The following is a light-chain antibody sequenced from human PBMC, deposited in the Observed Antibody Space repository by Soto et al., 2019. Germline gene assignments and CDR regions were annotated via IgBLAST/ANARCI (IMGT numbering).Light chain of an antibody. CDR2: EVS. V-gene: IGLV2-14*01. J-gene: IGLJ1*01. CDR1: STDVGGNKY. CDR3: SSYSTGSTLVV. Sequence: QSVLAQPASVSGSPGQSITISCTGSSTDVGGNKYVSWYQQHPGKAPKLIIYEVSYRPSGVSNRFSGSKSGNTASLTISGLRAEGEADYYCSSYSTGSTLVVFGSGTKVTVL.